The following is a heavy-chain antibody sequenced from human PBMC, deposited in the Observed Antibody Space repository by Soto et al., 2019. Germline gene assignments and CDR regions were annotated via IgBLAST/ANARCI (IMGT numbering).Heavy chain of an antibody. Sequence: ASVKVSCKASGYTFTSYGISWVRQAPGQGLEWMGWISAYNGNTNYARKLQGRVTMTTDTSTSTAYMELRSLRSEDTAVYYCATSRPKWELRNWFDPWGQGTLVTVSS. V-gene: IGHV1-18*04. J-gene: IGHJ5*02. CDR3: ATSRPKWELRNWFDP. CDR2: ISAYNGNT. D-gene: IGHD1-26*01. CDR1: GYTFTSYG.